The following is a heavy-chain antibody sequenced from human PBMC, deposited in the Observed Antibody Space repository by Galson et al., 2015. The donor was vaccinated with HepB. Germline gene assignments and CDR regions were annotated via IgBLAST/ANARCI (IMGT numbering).Heavy chain of an antibody. D-gene: IGHD3-3*01. CDR2: MNQEGSAR. J-gene: IGHJ4*02. V-gene: IGHV3-7*03. CDR1: GFTFRDHY. Sequence: SLRLSCAASGFTFRDHYMTWVRQAPGKGLEWVAVMNQEGSARHYVDSVKGRFTISRDNAKNSLYLQMNSLRAEDTAVYFCARGRGFLIDYWGQGTLVSVSS. CDR3: ARGRGFLIDY.